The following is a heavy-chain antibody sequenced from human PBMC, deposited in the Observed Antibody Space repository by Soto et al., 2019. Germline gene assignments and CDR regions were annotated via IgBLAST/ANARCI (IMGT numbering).Heavy chain of an antibody. V-gene: IGHV3-23*01. D-gene: IGHD3-22*01. J-gene: IGHJ6*02. CDR3: AKDSSGYCYGSASYGMDV. CDR2: ISGSGGSK. Sequence: GGSLRLSCAASGFTFGGYAMSWVRQAPGKGLEWVSVISGSGGSKYYADSVKCRITISRNNTKNTLYLQMNSQRAEDTVVYYCAKDSSGYCYGSASYGMDVWGQGTTVTVSS. CDR1: GFTFGGYA.